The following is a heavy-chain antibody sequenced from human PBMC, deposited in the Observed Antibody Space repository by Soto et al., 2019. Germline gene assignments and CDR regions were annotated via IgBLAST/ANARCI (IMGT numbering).Heavy chain of an antibody. V-gene: IGHV1-3*01. CDR1: GYTFTSYA. Sequence: ASVKVSCKASGYTFTSYAMHWVRQAPGQRLEWMGWINAGNGNTKYSQKFQGRVTITRDTSASTAYMELSSLRSEGTAVYYCAFGSEFNCSSTSCYIPSWLGYSSSWVDYWGQGTLVTVSS. CDR3: AFGSEFNCSSTSCYIPSWLGYSSSWVDY. J-gene: IGHJ4*02. CDR2: INAGNGNT. D-gene: IGHD2-2*02.